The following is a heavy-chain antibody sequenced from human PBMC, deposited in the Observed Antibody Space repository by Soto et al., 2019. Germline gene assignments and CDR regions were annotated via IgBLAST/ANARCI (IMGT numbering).Heavy chain of an antibody. Sequence: GGSLRLSCAASGFTFSSYEMNWVRQAPGKGLEWVSYISSSGSTIYYADSVKGRFTISRDNAKNSLYLQMNSLRAEDTAVYYCARVGGRIAARPAFDIWGQGTMVTVSS. D-gene: IGHD6-6*01. CDR3: ARVGGRIAARPAFDI. J-gene: IGHJ3*02. V-gene: IGHV3-48*03. CDR1: GFTFSSYE. CDR2: ISSSGSTI.